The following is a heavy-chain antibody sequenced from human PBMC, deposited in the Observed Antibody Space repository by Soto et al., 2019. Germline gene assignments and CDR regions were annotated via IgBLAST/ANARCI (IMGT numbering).Heavy chain of an antibody. J-gene: IGHJ6*02. Sequence: QITLKESGPTLVKPTQTLTLTCTFSAFSLSTGGVGVGWIRQPPGKALEWLALLYWDDDKRYTPSLSSRLTITKDTSKNQVVLTMTNMYPVDTATYYCIQSRCGGDCLQSYASYYYYGMDVWGQGTTVTVSS. CDR2: LYWDDDK. CDR1: AFSLSTGGVG. D-gene: IGHD2-21*02. CDR3: IQSRCGGDCLQSYASYYYYGMDV. V-gene: IGHV2-5*02.